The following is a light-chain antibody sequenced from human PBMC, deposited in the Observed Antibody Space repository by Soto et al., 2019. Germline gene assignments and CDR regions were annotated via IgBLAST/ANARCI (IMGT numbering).Light chain of an antibody. CDR1: QSVCSRC. Sequence: ETVLTQSPGTLSLSPGERVTLSCRASQSVCSRCLAWYQQKPGQSPRLLIHGASSRATGIPDRFSGSGSGTDFTLTISRLEPEDFAVYYCQHYGTTPWTFGQGTKVGIK. CDR3: QHYGTTPWT. J-gene: IGKJ1*01. V-gene: IGKV3-20*01. CDR2: GAS.